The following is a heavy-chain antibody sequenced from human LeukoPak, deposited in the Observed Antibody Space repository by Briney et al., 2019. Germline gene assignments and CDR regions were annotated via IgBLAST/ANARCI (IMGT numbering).Heavy chain of an antibody. V-gene: IGHV1-46*01. Sequence: ASVKVSCKASGYTFTSYYIHWVRQAPGQGLEWVGIINPSGGSTTYGQKFQGRVTMTRDTSTSTVSMELSGLRSEDTAVYFCARGYSYGSADYWGQGTLVTVSS. CDR2: INPSGGST. J-gene: IGHJ4*02. CDR1: GYTFTSYY. CDR3: ARGYSYGSADY. D-gene: IGHD5-18*01.